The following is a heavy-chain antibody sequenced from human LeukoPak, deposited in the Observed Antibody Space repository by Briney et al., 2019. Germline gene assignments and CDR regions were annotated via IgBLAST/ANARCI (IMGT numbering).Heavy chain of an antibody. Sequence: SETLSLTCTVSGGSITGYYWSWIRQPPGKGLEWVGYIYYSGSTYYNPSLKSRVTISVDTSKNQFSLKLSSVTAADTAVYYCASFQVTTEGWFDPWGQGTLVTVSS. CDR3: ASFQVTTEGWFDP. CDR1: GGSITGYY. D-gene: IGHD4-11*01. V-gene: IGHV4-59*08. CDR2: IYYSGST. J-gene: IGHJ5*02.